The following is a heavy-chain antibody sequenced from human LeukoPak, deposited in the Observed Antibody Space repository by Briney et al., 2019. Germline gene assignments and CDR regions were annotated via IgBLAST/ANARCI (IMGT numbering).Heavy chain of an antibody. CDR2: ISYDGSNK. D-gene: IGHD2-15*01. CDR1: GFTFSSYA. Sequence: PGGSLRLSCAASGFTFSSYAMSWVRQAPGKGLGWVAVISYDGSNKYYADSVKGRFTISRDNSKNTLYLQMNSLRAEDTAVYYCARVGSGSDYWGQGTLVTVSS. V-gene: IGHV3-30*04. J-gene: IGHJ4*02. CDR3: ARVGSGSDY.